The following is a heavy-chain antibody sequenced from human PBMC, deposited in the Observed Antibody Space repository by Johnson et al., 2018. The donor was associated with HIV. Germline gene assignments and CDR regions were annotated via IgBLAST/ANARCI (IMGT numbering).Heavy chain of an antibody. V-gene: IGHV3-64*01. D-gene: IGHD3-16*01. CDR3: ARDWGTRGWDDAVDS. Sequence: VQLVESGGGVVQPGRSLRLSCAASGFTFSSYAMSWVRQAPGKGLEYVSGISSNGGSTYYANSVKGRFTISRDNSKNTLYLQMGSLRAEDMAVYYCARDWGTRGWDDAVDSWGQGTMVTVSS. CDR1: GFTFSSYA. J-gene: IGHJ3*02. CDR2: ISSNGGST.